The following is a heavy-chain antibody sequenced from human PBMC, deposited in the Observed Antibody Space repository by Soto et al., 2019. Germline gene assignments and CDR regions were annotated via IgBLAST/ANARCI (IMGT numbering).Heavy chain of an antibody. V-gene: IGHV4-39*01. CDR2: IYYSGST. CDR3: ARLLTIFGVATNFDY. J-gene: IGHJ4*02. Sequence: QLQLQESGPGLVKPSETLSLTCTVSGGSISSSSYYWGWIRQPPGKGLEWIGSIYYSGSTYYNPSLKSRVTISVDTSKNQFSLKLSSVTAADTAVYYCARLLTIFGVATNFDYWGQGTLVTVSS. CDR1: GGSISSSSYY. D-gene: IGHD3-3*01.